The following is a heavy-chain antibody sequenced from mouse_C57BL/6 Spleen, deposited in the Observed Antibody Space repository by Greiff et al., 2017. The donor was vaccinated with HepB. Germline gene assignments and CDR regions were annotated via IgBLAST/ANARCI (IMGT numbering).Heavy chain of an antibody. CDR3: AHYYGSSYDYFDY. CDR2: IDPEDGET. CDR1: GFNIKDYY. J-gene: IGHJ2*01. V-gene: IGHV14-2*01. D-gene: IGHD1-1*01. Sequence: VQLQQSGAELVKPGASVKLSCTASGFNIKDYYMHWVKQRTEQGLEWIGRIDPEDGETKYAPKFQGKATITADTSSNTAYLQLSSLTSEDTAVYDCAHYYGSSYDYFDYWGQGTTLTVSS.